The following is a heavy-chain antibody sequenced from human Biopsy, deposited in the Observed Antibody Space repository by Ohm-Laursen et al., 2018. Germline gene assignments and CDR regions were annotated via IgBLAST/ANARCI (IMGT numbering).Heavy chain of an antibody. CDR1: GVSISSYF. CDR2: VSYSGNT. Sequence: TLSFTCIVSGVSISSYFWSWIRQPLGKGLEWIGHVSYSGNTKYNPSLKSRVIISADTSKNQFSLKLSSVTAADTAMYYCAAYYYDSSGYFYAFHYWGQGTLVTVSS. CDR3: AAYYYDSSGYFYAFHY. V-gene: IGHV4-59*08. D-gene: IGHD3-22*01. J-gene: IGHJ4*02.